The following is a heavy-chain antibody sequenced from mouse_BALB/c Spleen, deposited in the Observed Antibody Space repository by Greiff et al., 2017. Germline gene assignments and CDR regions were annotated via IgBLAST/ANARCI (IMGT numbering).Heavy chain of an antibody. CDR3: ARGLGGYAMDY. V-gene: IGHV7-3*02. CDR2: IRNKANGYTT. CDR1: GFTFTDYY. Sequence: EVMLVESGGGLVQPGGSLRLSCATSGFTFTDYYMSWVRQPPGKALEWLGFIRNKANGYTTEYSASVKGRFTISRDNSQSILYLQMNTLRAEDSATYYCARGLGGYAMDYWGQGTSVTVSS. D-gene: IGHD4-1*01. J-gene: IGHJ4*01.